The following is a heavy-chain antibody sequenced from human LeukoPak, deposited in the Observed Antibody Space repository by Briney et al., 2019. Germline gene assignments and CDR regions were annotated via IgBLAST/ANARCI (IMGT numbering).Heavy chain of an antibody. CDR1: GYTFTIYD. CDR3: ARGPPNWGYDY. V-gene: IGHV1-8*01. CDR2: MSPNSGDT. D-gene: IGHD7-27*01. J-gene: IGHJ4*02. Sequence: ASVTVSCTASGYTFTIYDFNWVRQATGQRPEWMGWMSPNSGDTGYAQKFQDRVTMTRNTSISTAYMELSSLRSDDTAVYYCARGPPNWGYDYWGPGTLVTASS.